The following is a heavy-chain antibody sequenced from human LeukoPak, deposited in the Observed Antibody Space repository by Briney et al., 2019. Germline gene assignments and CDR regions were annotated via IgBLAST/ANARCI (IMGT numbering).Heavy chain of an antibody. V-gene: IGHV3-23*01. CDR1: GFTFSSYV. CDR3: AKVTFEGVDP. D-gene: IGHD2/OR15-2a*01. J-gene: IGHJ5*02. CDR2: ISGSGGRT. Sequence: GGTLRLSCAASGFTFSSYVMSWVRQAPGKGLEWVSGISGSGGRTYYADSVKGRFTISRDNSKNTLYLQMNSLRAEDTALYYCAKVTFEGVDPWGQGTLVTVSS.